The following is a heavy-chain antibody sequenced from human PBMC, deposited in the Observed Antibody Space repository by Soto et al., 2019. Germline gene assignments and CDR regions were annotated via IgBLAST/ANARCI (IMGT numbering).Heavy chain of an antibody. D-gene: IGHD6-13*01. V-gene: IGHV3-21*01. Sequence: EVHLVESGGGLVKPGGSLRLSCAASGFTFSSSGMNWVRQAPGKGLEWVSSIKSSGNYIYYADSVKCRFTISRDNAKNSLYLQMNSLRVEDTAVYYCAIDDVKASSWYRFLDYWGHGILVTVSS. CDR2: IKSSGNYI. CDR1: GFTFSSSG. CDR3: AIDDVKASSWYRFLDY. J-gene: IGHJ4*01.